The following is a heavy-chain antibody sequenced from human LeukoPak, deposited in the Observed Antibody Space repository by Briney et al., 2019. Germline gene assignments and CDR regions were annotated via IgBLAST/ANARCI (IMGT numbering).Heavy chain of an antibody. CDR3: ARDREIDLIWFGEPSGGY. V-gene: IGHV3-48*04. D-gene: IGHD3-10*01. J-gene: IGHJ4*02. CDR1: GFTFSSYS. CDR2: ISSSSSTI. Sequence: GGSLRLSCAASGFTFSSYSMNWVRQAPGKGLEWVSYISSSSSTIYYADSVKGRFTISRDNAKNSLYLQMNSLRAEDTAVYYCARDREIDLIWFGEPSGGYWGQGTLVTVSS.